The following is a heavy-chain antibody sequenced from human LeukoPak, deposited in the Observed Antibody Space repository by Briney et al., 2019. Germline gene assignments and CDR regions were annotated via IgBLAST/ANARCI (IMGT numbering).Heavy chain of an antibody. CDR1: GGSISSYY. D-gene: IGHD3-3*01. J-gene: IGHJ5*02. CDR3: ARARGGYYDFWSGIRERIWFDP. Sequence: KPSETLSLTCTVSGGSISSYYWSWIRQPPGKGLEWIGYIYYSGSTNYNPSLKSRVTISVDTSKNQFSLKLSSVTAADTAVYYCARARGGYYDFWSGIRERIWFDPWGQGTLVTVSS. V-gene: IGHV4-59*01. CDR2: IYYSGST.